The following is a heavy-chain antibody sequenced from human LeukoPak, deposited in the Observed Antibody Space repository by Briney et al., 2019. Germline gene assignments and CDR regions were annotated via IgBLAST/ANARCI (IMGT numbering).Heavy chain of an antibody. J-gene: IGHJ4*02. Sequence: GGSLRLSCAASGFTFNKAWMSWVRQAPGKGLEWVANIKQDGSQKYYVDSMKGRFTISRDNAKNSLYLQMNSLRAEDTAVYYCATINSTPYFDYWGQGTLVTVSS. CDR1: GFTFNKAW. D-gene: IGHD4-11*01. CDR2: IKQDGSQK. V-gene: IGHV3-7*01. CDR3: ATINSTPYFDY.